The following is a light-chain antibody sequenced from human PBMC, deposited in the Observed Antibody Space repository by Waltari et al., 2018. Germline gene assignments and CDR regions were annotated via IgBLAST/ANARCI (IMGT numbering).Light chain of an antibody. CDR2: DAS. CDR1: QSVMNH. V-gene: IGKV3-15*01. Sequence: EIVMTQSPATLSVSSGERATLSCRASQSVMNHVAWYQQKPGQAPRLLMCDASIRATGIPPRFSGSGSGTEFTLTISSLQAEDVAVYYCQQYLSRPPWTFGQGTRVEI. J-gene: IGKJ1*01. CDR3: QQYLSRPPWT.